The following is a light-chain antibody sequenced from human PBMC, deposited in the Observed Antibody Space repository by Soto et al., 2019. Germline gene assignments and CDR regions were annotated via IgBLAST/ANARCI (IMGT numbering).Light chain of an antibody. V-gene: IGKV3-11*01. CDR3: QHRMNWPLT. Sequence: EIVLTQSPATLSVSPGERATLSCRASQTISSYLLWYQQKPGQAPRLLIYDASNRATGIPARFSGSGSETDFTLTISSLEPEDFAVYYCQHRMNWPLTLGQGTRLEIK. CDR2: DAS. J-gene: IGKJ5*01. CDR1: QTISSY.